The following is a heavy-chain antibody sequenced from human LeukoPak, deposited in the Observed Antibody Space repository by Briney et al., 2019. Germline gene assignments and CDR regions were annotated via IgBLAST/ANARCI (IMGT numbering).Heavy chain of an antibody. D-gene: IGHD6-13*01. CDR1: GFTFSNYA. CDR2: ISRDGTDK. J-gene: IGHJ3*02. Sequence: GGSLRLSCAASGFTFSNYAMHWVRQAPGEGLEWVAVISRDGTDKYYADSVKGRLTISRDNSQSTLYLHMNSLSTEDTALYYCARAIRAPGTPENAFDIWGQGTMVTVSS. V-gene: IGHV3-30*04. CDR3: ARAIRAPGTPENAFDI.